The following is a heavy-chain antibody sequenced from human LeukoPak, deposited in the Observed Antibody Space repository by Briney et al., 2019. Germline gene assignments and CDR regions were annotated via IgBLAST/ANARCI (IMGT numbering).Heavy chain of an antibody. J-gene: IGHJ5*02. Sequence: SVKVSCKASGFTFTSSAMPWVRQARGQRLEWIGWIVVGSGNTNYAQKFQERVTITRDMSTSTAYMELSSLRSEDTAVYYCAAGRTFTRWFDPWGQGTLVTVSS. CDR2: IVVGSGNT. CDR1: GFTFTSSA. CDR3: AAGRTFTRWFDP. V-gene: IGHV1-58*02. D-gene: IGHD2/OR15-2a*01.